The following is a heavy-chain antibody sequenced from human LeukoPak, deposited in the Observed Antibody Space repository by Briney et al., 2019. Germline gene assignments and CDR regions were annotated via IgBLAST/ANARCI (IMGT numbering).Heavy chain of an antibody. CDR1: GFSVSTNY. CDR3: ARVGDHFHWYLDL. CDR2: LDSGLST. D-gene: IGHD3-3*02. J-gene: IGHJ2*01. V-gene: IGHV3-53*01. Sequence: GGSLCPSCAASGFSVSTNYMKWVRQAPGKGLEWVSILDSGLSTYYADSVEGRFIVSRDSSKNSLSLQMNDLRAEDTAVYYCARVGDHFHWYLDLWGRGTLVSVSS.